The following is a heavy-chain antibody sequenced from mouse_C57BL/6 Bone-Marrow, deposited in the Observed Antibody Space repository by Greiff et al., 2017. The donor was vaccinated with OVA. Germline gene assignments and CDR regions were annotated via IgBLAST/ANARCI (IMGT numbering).Heavy chain of an antibody. D-gene: IGHD2-1*01. Sequence: EVKLVESGGGLVKPGGSLKLSCAASGFTFSSYAMSWVRQTPEKRLEWVATISDGGSYTYYPDNVKGRFTISRDNAKNNLYLQMSHLKSEDTAMYYCARVYYGNSLYAMDYWGQGTSVTVSS. V-gene: IGHV5-4*03. CDR2: ISDGGSYT. CDR1: GFTFSSYA. CDR3: ARVYYGNSLYAMDY. J-gene: IGHJ4*01.